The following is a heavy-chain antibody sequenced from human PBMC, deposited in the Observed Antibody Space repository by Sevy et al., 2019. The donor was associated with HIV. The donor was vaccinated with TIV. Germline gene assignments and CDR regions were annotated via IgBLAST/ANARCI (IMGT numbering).Heavy chain of an antibody. CDR3: AKDRAGWGSSGPFDY. V-gene: IGHV3-23*01. J-gene: IGHJ4*02. CDR2: IGGSGGST. Sequence: GGSLRLSCAASGFTFSSYAMSWVRQAPGKGLEWVSAIGGSGGSTYYADSVKGRFTISRDNSKNTLYLQMNSLRAEDTAVYDCAKDRAGWGSSGPFDYWGQGTLVTVSS. D-gene: IGHD6-25*01. CDR1: GFTFSSYA.